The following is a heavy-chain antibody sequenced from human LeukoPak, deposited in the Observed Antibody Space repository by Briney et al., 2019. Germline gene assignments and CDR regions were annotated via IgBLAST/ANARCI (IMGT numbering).Heavy chain of an antibody. CDR3: AREGSSRPHDAFDI. Sequence: SVKVSCKASGGTFSSYAISWVRHAPGQGLEWMGGIIPIFGTANYAQKFQGRVTITADKSTSTAYMELSSLRSEDTAVYYCAREGSSRPHDAFDIWGQGTMVTVSS. CDR2: IIPIFGTA. D-gene: IGHD6-6*01. J-gene: IGHJ3*02. CDR1: GGTFSSYA. V-gene: IGHV1-69*06.